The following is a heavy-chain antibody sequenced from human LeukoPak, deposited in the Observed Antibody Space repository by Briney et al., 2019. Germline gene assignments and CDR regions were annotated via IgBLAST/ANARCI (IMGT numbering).Heavy chain of an antibody. Sequence: PGGSLRLSCAASGFTFSRYSMNWVRQAPGKGLEWVSSVSSSSSSNIYYADSVKGRFTISRDKAKNSLYLQMNSLRAEDTAVYYCARDPYDYVWGHYRYSSGGFDYWGQGTLVTVSS. V-gene: IGHV3-21*01. CDR3: ARDPYDYVWGHYRYSSGGFDY. CDR1: GFTFSRYS. CDR2: VSSSSSSNI. D-gene: IGHD3-16*02. J-gene: IGHJ4*02.